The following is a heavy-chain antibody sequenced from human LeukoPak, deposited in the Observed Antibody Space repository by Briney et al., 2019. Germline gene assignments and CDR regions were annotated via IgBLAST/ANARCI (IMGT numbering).Heavy chain of an antibody. J-gene: IGHJ4*02. CDR1: GGTFSSYA. D-gene: IGHD6-13*01. V-gene: IGHV1-69*04. CDR3: ARALAQPGYSSSWFDY. CDR2: IIPILGIA. Sequence: GASVKVSCKASGGTFSSYAISWVRQAPGQGLEWMGRIIPILGIANYAQKFQGRVTITADKSTSTAYMELSSLRSEDTAVYYCARALAQPGYSSSWFDYWGQGTLVTVSS.